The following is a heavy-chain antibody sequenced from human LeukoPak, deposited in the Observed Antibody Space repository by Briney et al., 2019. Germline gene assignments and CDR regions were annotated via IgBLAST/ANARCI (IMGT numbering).Heavy chain of an antibody. CDR3: AREGATVTTPDAFDI. D-gene: IGHD4-17*01. CDR1: GFTFSSYA. J-gene: IGHJ3*02. CDR2: ISSNGGST. Sequence: GGSLRLSCAASGFTFSSYAMHWVRQAPGKGLEYVSAISSNGGSTYYANSVKGRFTISRDNSKNTLYLQMGSLRAEDMAVYYCAREGATVTTPDAFDIWGQGTMVTVSS. V-gene: IGHV3-64*01.